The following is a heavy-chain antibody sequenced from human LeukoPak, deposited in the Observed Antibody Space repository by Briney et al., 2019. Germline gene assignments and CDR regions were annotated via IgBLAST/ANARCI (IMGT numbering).Heavy chain of an antibody. Sequence: GGSLRLSCAASGFTVSSNYMSWVRQAPGKGLVWVSRTNGDGSSTTYADSVKGRFTISRDNSKNTLYLQMNSLRAEDTAVYYCAKASDLYCSSTSCYTHYYFDYWGQGTLVTVSS. J-gene: IGHJ4*02. CDR2: TNGDGSST. D-gene: IGHD2-2*02. CDR1: GFTVSSNY. V-gene: IGHV3-74*01. CDR3: AKASDLYCSSTSCYTHYYFDY.